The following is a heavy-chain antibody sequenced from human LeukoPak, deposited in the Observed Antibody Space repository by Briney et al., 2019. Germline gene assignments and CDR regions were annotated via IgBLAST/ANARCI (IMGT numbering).Heavy chain of an antibody. V-gene: IGHV4-34*01. CDR3: ARGYYYDSSALDY. CDR1: GGSISSYY. CDR2: INHSGST. J-gene: IGHJ4*02. D-gene: IGHD3-22*01. Sequence: SETLSLTCTVSGGSISSYYWSWIRQPPGKGLEWIGEINHSGSTNYNPSLKSRVTISVDTSKNQFSLKLSSVTAADTAVYYCARGYYYDSSALDYWGQGTLVTVSS.